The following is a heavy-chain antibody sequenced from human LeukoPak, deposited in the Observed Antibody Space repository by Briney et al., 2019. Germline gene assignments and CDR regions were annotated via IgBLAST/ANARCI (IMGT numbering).Heavy chain of an antibody. Sequence: GASVKVSCKASGFTFTSSAMQWVRQARGQRLEWIGWIVVGSGNANYAQKFQERVTITRDMSTSTAYMELSSLRSEDTAVYYCAAGGTTWIQLWLWGQGTLVTVSS. CDR3: AAGGTTWIQLWL. CDR2: IVVGSGNA. J-gene: IGHJ4*02. CDR1: GFTFTSSA. D-gene: IGHD5-18*01. V-gene: IGHV1-58*02.